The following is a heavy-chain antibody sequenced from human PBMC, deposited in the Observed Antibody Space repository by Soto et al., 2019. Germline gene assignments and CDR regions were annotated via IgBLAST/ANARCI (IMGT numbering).Heavy chain of an antibody. D-gene: IGHD6-19*01. CDR1: GYIFTGYH. J-gene: IGHJ6*02. V-gene: IGHV1-2*02. Sequence: ASVKVSCKASGYIFTGYHMHWVRQAPGQGLEWMGWINPNSGGTKYAQKFQGRVTMTRDTSISTAYMELSSLRSDDTAVYYCARDYVTVAGTFGLREYYYGMDVWGQGTTVTVSS. CDR3: ARDYVTVAGTFGLREYYYGMDV. CDR2: INPNSGGT.